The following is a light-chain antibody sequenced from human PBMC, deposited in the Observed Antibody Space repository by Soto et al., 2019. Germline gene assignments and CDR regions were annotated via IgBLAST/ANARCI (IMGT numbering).Light chain of an antibody. V-gene: IGKV1-16*02. CDR2: AVS. Sequence: DIQMTQSPSSLSASVGDRVTITCRASQGVSPYLAWFQQKPGEAPKSLIYAVSTLQSGVPSKFSGSGSGTDFTLTISSLQPEDFATYYCQQYSSYPPTFGPGTKVDIK. J-gene: IGKJ3*01. CDR1: QGVSPY. CDR3: QQYSSYPPT.